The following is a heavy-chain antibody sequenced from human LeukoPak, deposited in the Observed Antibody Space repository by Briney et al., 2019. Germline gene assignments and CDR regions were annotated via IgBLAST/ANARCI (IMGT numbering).Heavy chain of an antibody. D-gene: IGHD2-2*01. CDR2: ISSSSSTI. Sequence: GGSLRLSCAASGFTFSSYIMNWVRQAPGKGLEWVSYISSSSSTIYYADSVKGRFTISRDNAKNSLYLQMNSLRDEDTAVYYCARDIVVVPAAMQGEFDYWGQGTLVTVSS. CDR1: GFTFSSYI. CDR3: ARDIVVVPAAMQGEFDY. J-gene: IGHJ4*02. V-gene: IGHV3-48*02.